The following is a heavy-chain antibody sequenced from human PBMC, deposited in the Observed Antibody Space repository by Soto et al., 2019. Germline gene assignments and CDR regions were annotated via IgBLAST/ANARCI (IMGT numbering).Heavy chain of an antibody. D-gene: IGHD3-22*01. CDR2: IYYSGST. J-gene: IGHJ4*02. CDR3: AREPYYYDSSGWSY. V-gene: IGHV4-39*01. CDR1: GGSISSSSYY. Sequence: PSETLSLTCTVSGGSISSSSYYWGWIRQPPGKGLEWIGSIYYSGSTYYNPSLKSRVTISVDTSKNQFSLKLSSVTAADTAVYYCAREPYYYDSSGWSYWGQGTLVTVS.